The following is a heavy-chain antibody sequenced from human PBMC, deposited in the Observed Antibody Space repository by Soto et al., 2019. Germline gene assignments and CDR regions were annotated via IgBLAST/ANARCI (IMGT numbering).Heavy chain of an antibody. V-gene: IGHV6-1*01. Sequence: SQTLSLTCAISGDSVSSNSAAWNWIRQSPSRGLEWLGRTYYRSKWYNDYAVSVKSRITINPDTSKNQFSLQLNSVTPEDTAVYYCARAAELRGYYYYYGMDVWGQGTTVTVSS. CDR2: TYYRSKWYN. J-gene: IGHJ6*02. CDR1: GDSVSSNSAA. CDR3: ARAAELRGYYYYYGMDV. D-gene: IGHD1-7*01.